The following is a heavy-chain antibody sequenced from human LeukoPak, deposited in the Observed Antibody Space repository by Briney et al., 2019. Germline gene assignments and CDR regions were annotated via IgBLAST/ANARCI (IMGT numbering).Heavy chain of an antibody. Sequence: GGSLRLSCAASGFTFSSYSMNWVRQAPGKGLEWVSAISGSGGSTYYADSVKGRFTISRDNANTTLYLQMNSLRAEDTAVYYCARDYGGSYSHWGQGTLVTVSS. D-gene: IGHD1-26*01. J-gene: IGHJ4*02. CDR3: ARDYGGSYSH. CDR2: ISGSGGST. V-gene: IGHV3-23*01. CDR1: GFTFSSYS.